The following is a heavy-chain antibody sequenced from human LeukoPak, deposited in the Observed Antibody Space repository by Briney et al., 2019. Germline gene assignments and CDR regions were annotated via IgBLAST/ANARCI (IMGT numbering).Heavy chain of an antibody. V-gene: IGHV4-39*01. D-gene: IGHD1-1*01. J-gene: IGHJ4*02. CDR2: IYYSGST. CDR1: GGSISSSSYY. Sequence: SETLSLTCTVSGGSISSSSYYWGWIRQPPGKGLEWIGSIYYSGSTYYNPSLKSRVTISVDTSKNQFSLKLSSVTAADTAVYYCASHGTTGYWGQGTLVTVSS. CDR3: ASHGTTGY.